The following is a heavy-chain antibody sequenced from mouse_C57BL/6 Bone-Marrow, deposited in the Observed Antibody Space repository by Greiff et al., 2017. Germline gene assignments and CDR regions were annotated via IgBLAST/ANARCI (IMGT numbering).Heavy chain of an antibody. CDR3: ARDGYYLYWYFDV. J-gene: IGHJ1*03. D-gene: IGHD2-3*01. V-gene: IGHV1-75*01. CDR1: GYTFTDYY. Sequence: QVQLQQSGPELVKPGASVKISCKASGYTFTDYYINWVKQRPGQGLEWIGWIFPGSGSTYYNEKFKGKATLTVDKSSSTAYMLLSSLTSEDSAVYCCARDGYYLYWYFDVWGTGTTVTVSS. CDR2: IFPGSGST.